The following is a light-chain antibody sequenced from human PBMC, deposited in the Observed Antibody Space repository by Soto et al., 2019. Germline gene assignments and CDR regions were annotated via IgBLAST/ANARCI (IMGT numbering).Light chain of an antibody. CDR1: NSDVGEYNF. Sequence: QSALTQPASVSGSPGQSITISCTGSNSDVGEYNFVSWFQQHPGKAPKLIIYDVSNRPSGVSDRFSGSKSGNSASLTISGLQAEDEADYYCNSYTVSSTVAFGGGTKVTVL. CDR2: DVS. J-gene: IGLJ2*01. V-gene: IGLV2-14*03. CDR3: NSYTVSSTVA.